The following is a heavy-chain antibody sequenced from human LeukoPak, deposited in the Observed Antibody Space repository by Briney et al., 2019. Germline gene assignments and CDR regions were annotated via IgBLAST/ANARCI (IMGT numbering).Heavy chain of an antibody. CDR1: GFTFSSYA. CDR3: ARGHDGYNFDY. V-gene: IGHV3-30*01. Sequence: GRSLRLSCAASGFTFSSYAMHWVRQAPGKGLEWVAVISYDGSNKYYADSVKGRFTISRDSSKNTLYLQMNSLRAEDTAVYYCARGHDGYNFDYWGLGTLVTVSS. D-gene: IGHD5-24*01. J-gene: IGHJ4*02. CDR2: ISYDGSNK.